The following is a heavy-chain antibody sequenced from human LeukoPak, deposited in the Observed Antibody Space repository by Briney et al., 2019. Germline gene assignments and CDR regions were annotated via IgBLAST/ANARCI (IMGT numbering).Heavy chain of an antibody. CDR2: ISASGHTT. Sequence: GGSLRLSCAASGFTFSSYGMSWVRQSPGKGLEWVSGISASGHTTYYADSVRGRFTISRDNSRNTVYLQMNSLRAEDTAVYYCAKDDRWLQFCCWGQGTLVTVSA. J-gene: IGHJ4*02. CDR3: AKDDRWLQFCC. V-gene: IGHV3-23*01. D-gene: IGHD5-24*01. CDR1: GFTFSSYG.